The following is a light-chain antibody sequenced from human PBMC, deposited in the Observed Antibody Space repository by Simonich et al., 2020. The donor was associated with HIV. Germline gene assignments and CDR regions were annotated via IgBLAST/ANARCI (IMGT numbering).Light chain of an antibody. Sequence: QSALTQPRSVSGSPGQSTTISCTGTSSDVGSYNLVSWYQQHPGKAPKLMIYEGSKRPSGVSNRFSGSKSGNTASLTISGLQAEDEADYYCCSYAGSSTFVVFGGGTKLTVL. CDR2: EGS. CDR1: SSDVGSYNL. CDR3: CSYAGSSTFVV. V-gene: IGLV2-23*03. J-gene: IGLJ2*01.